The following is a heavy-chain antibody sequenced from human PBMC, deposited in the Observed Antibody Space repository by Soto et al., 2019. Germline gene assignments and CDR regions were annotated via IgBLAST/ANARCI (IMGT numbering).Heavy chain of an antibody. D-gene: IGHD3-3*01. J-gene: IGHJ5*02. V-gene: IGHV3-30*03. CDR3: ARESRFLEWLSLNWFDP. CDR2: ISYDGSNK. Sequence: GGSLILSCAASGFTFSSYCMHWVRQAPGKGLEWVAVISYDGSNKYYADSVKGRFTISRDNAKNSLYLQMNSLRDEDTAVYYCARESRFLEWLSLNWFDPWGQGTLVTVSS. CDR1: GFTFSSYC.